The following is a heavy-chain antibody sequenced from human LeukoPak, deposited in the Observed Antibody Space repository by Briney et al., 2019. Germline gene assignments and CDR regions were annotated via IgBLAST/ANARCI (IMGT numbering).Heavy chain of an antibody. CDR3: ARGEESLLWLGELAIPIASGI. D-gene: IGHD3-10*01. Sequence: GASVKLSCKASGYTFTSYGISWVRQAPGQGLEWMGWISAYIGNTNYAQTLQGRVTMTTDTSMSTPSMELTSLRSGDTAGYYGARGEESLLWLGELAIPIASGISGEKATVTVSS. CDR2: ISAYIGNT. J-gene: IGHJ3*02. CDR1: GYTFTSYG. V-gene: IGHV1-18*01.